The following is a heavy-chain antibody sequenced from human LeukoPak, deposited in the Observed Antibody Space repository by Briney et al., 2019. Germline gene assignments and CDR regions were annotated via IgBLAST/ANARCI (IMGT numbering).Heavy chain of an antibody. D-gene: IGHD2-21*02. Sequence: GGSLRLSCVVSGFTFNRCWMNWVRQAPGKGLEWVAHINPDGRDTHYVDSVRGRFTISRDNAQNSMYLQMNSLRVEDTAVYYCTSWGDTTAEYFQRWGQGTLVTVSS. CDR3: TSWGDTTAEYFQR. J-gene: IGHJ1*01. V-gene: IGHV3-7*01. CDR1: GFTFNRCW. CDR2: INPDGRDT.